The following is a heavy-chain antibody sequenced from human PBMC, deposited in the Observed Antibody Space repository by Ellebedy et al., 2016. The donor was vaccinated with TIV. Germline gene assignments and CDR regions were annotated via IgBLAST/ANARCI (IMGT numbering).Heavy chain of an antibody. CDR1: GFTFSSYA. J-gene: IGHJ5*02. D-gene: IGHD6-19*01. Sequence: GESLKISCAASGFTFSSYAMSWVRQAPGKGLEWVSAISGSGGSTYYADSVKGRFTISRDNSKNTLYLQMNSLRAEDTAVYYCAKEIKAYSSGWYGDWFDPWGQGTLVTVSS. CDR3: AKEIKAYSSGWYGDWFDP. V-gene: IGHV3-23*01. CDR2: ISGSGGST.